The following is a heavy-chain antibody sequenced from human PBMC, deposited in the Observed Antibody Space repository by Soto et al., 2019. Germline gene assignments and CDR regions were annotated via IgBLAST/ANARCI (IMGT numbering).Heavy chain of an antibody. V-gene: IGHV1-69*01. CDR2: IIPMFGTT. J-gene: IGHJ5*02. Sequence: QVQLVQSGSEVKMPGSSVKVSCKTSGGTFSRHAINWVRQAPGQGLEWMGGIIPMFGTTNYAQKFKGRVTMSAEESTSTADMELSSLRSEDAAVYYCARAAIHGSSWYFWFDPWGKGTLVTVSS. CDR3: ARAAIHGSSWYFWFDP. CDR1: GGTFSRHA. D-gene: IGHD6-13*01.